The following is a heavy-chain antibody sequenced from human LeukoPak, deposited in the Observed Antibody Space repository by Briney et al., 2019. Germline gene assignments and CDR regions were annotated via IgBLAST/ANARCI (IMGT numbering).Heavy chain of an antibody. CDR3: ARAGDKSGYFDY. J-gene: IGHJ4*02. CDR1: GGSFSGSY. CDR2: INHSGST. V-gene: IGHV4-34*01. Sequence: PSETLSLTCAVYGGSFSGSYWSWIRQPPGKGLEWIGEINHSGSTNYNPSLKSRVTISVDTSKNQFSLKLSSVTAADTAVYYCARAGDKSGYFDYWGQGTLVTVSS. D-gene: IGHD2-21*02.